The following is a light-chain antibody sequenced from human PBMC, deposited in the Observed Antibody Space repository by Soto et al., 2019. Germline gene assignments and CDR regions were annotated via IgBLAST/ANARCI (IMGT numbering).Light chain of an antibody. J-gene: IGKJ5*01. CDR2: DAS. CDR3: QQYDNLLIT. Sequence: IQMTQSPSSLSASVGDRVTISCPSSQDISNYLNWYQQKPGKAPKLLIYDASNLETGVPSRFSGSGSGTDFTFTISSMQPEAIAKYYCQQYDNLLITFGQGTRMEIK. CDR1: QDISNY. V-gene: IGKV1-33*01.